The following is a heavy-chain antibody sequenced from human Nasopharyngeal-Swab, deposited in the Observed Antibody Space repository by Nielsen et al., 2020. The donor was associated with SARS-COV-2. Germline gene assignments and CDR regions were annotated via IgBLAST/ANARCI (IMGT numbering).Heavy chain of an antibody. Sequence: SGPTLAKPTEILTLTRTVSGFSLSNASMGVSWIRQPPGKALEWLALIFSNDEKSYSTSLKSRLTISNDTSKSQVVLTMTNMDPVDTATYYCARITRPYYDFWSGPSYGMDVWGQGTTVTVSS. D-gene: IGHD3-3*01. CDR1: GFSLSNASMG. CDR3: ARITRPYYDFWSGPSYGMDV. V-gene: IGHV2-26*01. CDR2: IFSNDEK. J-gene: IGHJ6*02.